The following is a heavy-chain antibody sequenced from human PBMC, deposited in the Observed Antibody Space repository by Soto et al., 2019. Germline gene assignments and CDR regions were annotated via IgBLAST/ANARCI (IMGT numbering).Heavy chain of an antibody. Sequence: SVKVSCKASGFTFTSSAVQWVRQARGQRLEWIGWIVVGSGNTNYAQKFQERVTITRDMSTSTAYMELSSLRSEDTAVYYCAAAVDTAMVPSDYWGQGTLVTVSS. CDR3: AAAVDTAMVPSDY. CDR2: IVVGSGNT. CDR1: GFTFTSSA. D-gene: IGHD5-18*01. V-gene: IGHV1-58*01. J-gene: IGHJ4*02.